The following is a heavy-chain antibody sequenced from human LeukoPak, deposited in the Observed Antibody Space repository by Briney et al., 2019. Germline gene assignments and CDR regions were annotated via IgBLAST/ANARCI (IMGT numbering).Heavy chain of an antibody. D-gene: IGHD5/OR15-5a*01. CDR1: GGSISSGSYY. Sequence: SETLSLTCTVSGGSISSGSYYWSWIRQPAGKGLEWIGRIYTSESTNYNPSLKSRVTISIDTSKNQFSLRLTSVTAADTAVYFCATLVSTRYYFDYWGQGTLVTVSS. CDR2: IYTSEST. CDR3: ATLVSTRYYFDY. V-gene: IGHV4-61*02. J-gene: IGHJ4*02.